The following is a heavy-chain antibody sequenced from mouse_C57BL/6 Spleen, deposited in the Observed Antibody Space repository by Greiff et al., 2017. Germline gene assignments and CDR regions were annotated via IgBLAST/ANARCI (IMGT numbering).Heavy chain of an antibody. V-gene: IGHV5-9*01. D-gene: IGHD1-1*01. J-gene: IGHJ3*01. CDR3: ARHFNYGSSYIAY. CDR2: ISGGGGNT. CDR1: GFTFSSYT. Sequence: DVKLVESGGGLVKPGGSLKLSCAASGFTFSSYTMSWVRQTPEKRLEWVATISGGGGNTYYPDSVKGRFTISRDNAKNTLYLQMSSLRSEDTALYYCARHFNYGSSYIAYWGQGTLVTVSA.